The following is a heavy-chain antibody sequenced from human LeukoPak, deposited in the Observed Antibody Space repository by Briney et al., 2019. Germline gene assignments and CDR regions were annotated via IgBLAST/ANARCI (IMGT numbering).Heavy chain of an antibody. Sequence: GGSLRLSCAAAGFTFSSYAMSWVRQAPGKGLECVSAISGSGGSTYYADSVKGRFTISRDNSKNTYLQMNSLRAEDTAVYYCAKYSSSWYERDWFDPWGQGTLVTVAS. CDR2: ISGSGGST. CDR3: AKYSSSWYERDWFDP. J-gene: IGHJ5*02. CDR1: GFTFSSYA. V-gene: IGHV3-23*01. D-gene: IGHD6-13*01.